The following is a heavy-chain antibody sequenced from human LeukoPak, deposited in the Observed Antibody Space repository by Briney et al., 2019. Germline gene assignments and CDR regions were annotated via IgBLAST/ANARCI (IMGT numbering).Heavy chain of an antibody. CDR3: ATSNDHKVAPFDL. CDR2: INTKGGT. J-gene: IGHJ4*02. CDR1: VGSIRDYQ. D-gene: IGHD1-1*01. V-gene: IGHV4-4*07. Sequence: PSETLSLTCAVSVGSIRDYQWSWVRQPPGKGLEWIGHINTKGGTGYNPSLRSRLSFSIDTSREQFSLKLSSVTAADTAMYYCATSNDHKVAPFDLWGLGTQVTVAS.